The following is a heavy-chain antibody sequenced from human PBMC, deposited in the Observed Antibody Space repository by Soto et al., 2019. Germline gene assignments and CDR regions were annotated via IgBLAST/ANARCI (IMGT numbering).Heavy chain of an antibody. V-gene: IGHV1-8*01. Sequence: ASVKVSCKASGYTFTSYDINWVRQATGQGLEWMGWMNPNSGNTGYAQKFQGRVTMTRNTSISTAYMELSSLRSEDTAVYYCARAQTSDYIWGSYRTHMDVWGKGTTDTVSS. CDR1: GYTFTSYD. CDR2: MNPNSGNT. D-gene: IGHD3-16*02. CDR3: ARAQTSDYIWGSYRTHMDV. J-gene: IGHJ6*03.